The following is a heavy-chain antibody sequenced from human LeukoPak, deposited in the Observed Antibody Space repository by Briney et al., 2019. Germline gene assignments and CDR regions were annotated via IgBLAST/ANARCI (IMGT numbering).Heavy chain of an antibody. Sequence: PSETLSLTRTVSGGSISSSSYYWGWIRQPPGKGLEWIGSIYYSGITYYNPSLKSRVTISVDTSKNQFSLKLSSVTAADTAVYYCARRVVGATPRFDYWGQGTLVTVSS. J-gene: IGHJ4*02. D-gene: IGHD1-26*01. V-gene: IGHV4-39*01. CDR2: IYYSGIT. CDR1: GGSISSSSYY. CDR3: ARRVVGATPRFDY.